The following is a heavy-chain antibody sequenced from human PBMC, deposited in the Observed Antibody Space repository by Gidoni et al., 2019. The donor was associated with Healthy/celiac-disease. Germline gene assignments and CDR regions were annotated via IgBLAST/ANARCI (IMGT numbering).Heavy chain of an antibody. CDR3: ARARGEDYGHIYGMDV. CDR2: IIPIFGTD. V-gene: IGHV1-69*01. D-gene: IGHD3-16*01. J-gene: IGHJ6*02. Sequence: QVQLVQSGAEVKKPGSSVKVSCKASGGTFSSYAIRWVRQAPVQGLEWMGGIIPIFGTDSYAQNVQGRVTITADESTSTADMELSSLRSEDTAVYYCARARGEDYGHIYGMDVWGQGTTVTVSS. CDR1: GGTFSSYA.